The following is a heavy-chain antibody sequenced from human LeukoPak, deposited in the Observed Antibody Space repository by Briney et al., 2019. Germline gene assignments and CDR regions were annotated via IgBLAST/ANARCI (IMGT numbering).Heavy chain of an antibody. Sequence: PGGSLRLSCAASGFTFSSYWMTWVRQAPGEGLEWVANIKQDGSEKYYVDSVKGRFTISRDNAKNSLYLQMNSLRAEDTAVYYCARDTATTVTKGSHYFDYWGQGTLVTVSS. V-gene: IGHV3-7*01. CDR1: GFTFSSYW. CDR3: ARDTATTVTKGSHYFDY. J-gene: IGHJ4*02. D-gene: IGHD4-17*01. CDR2: IKQDGSEK.